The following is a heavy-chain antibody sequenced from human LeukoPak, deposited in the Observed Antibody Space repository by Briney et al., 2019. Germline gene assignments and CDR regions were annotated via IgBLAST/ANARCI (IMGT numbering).Heavy chain of an antibody. J-gene: IGHJ4*02. D-gene: IGHD1-26*01. Sequence: SETLSLTCTVSGGSISSYYWSWIRQPPGKGLEWIGYIYYSGSTYYSPSLKSRVTISVDTSKNQFSLKLSSVTAADTAVYYCARDGSIHDYWGQGTLVTVSS. CDR2: IYYSGST. CDR3: ARDGSIHDY. CDR1: GGSISSYY. V-gene: IGHV4-59*12.